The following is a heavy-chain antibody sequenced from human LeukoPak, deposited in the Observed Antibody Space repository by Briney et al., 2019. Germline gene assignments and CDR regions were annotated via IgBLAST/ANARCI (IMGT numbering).Heavy chain of an antibody. CDR1: GGSISSYY. V-gene: IGHV4-59*08. J-gene: IGHJ4*02. CDR2: IYYSGST. D-gene: IGHD1-26*01. Sequence: SETLSLTCTVSGGSISSYYWSWIRQPPGKGLEWIGYIYYSGSTNYNPSLKSRVTISVDTSKNQFSLKLSSVTAADTAVYYCARHEVGATEYYFGYWGQGILVTVSS. CDR3: ARHEVGATEYYFGY.